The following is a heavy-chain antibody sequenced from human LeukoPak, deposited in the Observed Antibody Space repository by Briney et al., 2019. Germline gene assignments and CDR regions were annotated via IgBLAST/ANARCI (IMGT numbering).Heavy chain of an antibody. V-gene: IGHV4-30-4*08. Sequence: SQTLSLTCTVSGGSISSGDYYWRWIRQPPGKGLEWIGYIYYSGSTYYNPSLKSRVTISVDTSKNQFSLKLSSVTAADTAVYYCARPSWGMADAFDIWGQGTMVTVSS. CDR2: IYYSGST. CDR1: GGSISSGDYY. J-gene: IGHJ3*02. D-gene: IGHD7-27*01. CDR3: ARPSWGMADAFDI.